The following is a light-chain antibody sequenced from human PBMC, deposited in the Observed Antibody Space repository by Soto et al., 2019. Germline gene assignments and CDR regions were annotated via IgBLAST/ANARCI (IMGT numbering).Light chain of an antibody. Sequence: EVVLTQSPATLSLSPGERATLSCRASQNVRTFLDWYQQKPGQAPRILIYGSFNRATGIPARFSGSGSGTDFTLTISSLEPEDFAVYYCQQHSHWPPWTFGQGTRVEIQ. CDR3: QQHSHWPPWT. V-gene: IGKV3-11*01. J-gene: IGKJ1*01. CDR1: QNVRTF. CDR2: GSF.